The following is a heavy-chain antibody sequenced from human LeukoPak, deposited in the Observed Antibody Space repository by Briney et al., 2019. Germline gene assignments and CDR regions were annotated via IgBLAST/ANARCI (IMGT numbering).Heavy chain of an antibody. D-gene: IGHD2-21*01. J-gene: IGHJ4*02. CDR1: GFTFSSYA. Sequence: GGSLRLSCAASGFTFSSYAMNWVRQAPGKGLEWVSAISGSGGSTYYADSVKGRFTISRDNSKNTLYLQMNSLRAEDAAVYFCAKAPVTSCRGAYCYPFDSWGQGTLVTVSS. CDR2: ISGSGGST. V-gene: IGHV3-23*01. CDR3: AKAPVTSCRGAYCYPFDS.